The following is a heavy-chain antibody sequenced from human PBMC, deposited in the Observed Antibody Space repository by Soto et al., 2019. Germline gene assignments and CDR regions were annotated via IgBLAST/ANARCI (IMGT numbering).Heavy chain of an antibody. J-gene: IGHJ4*02. CDR1: GASISHGDYY. V-gene: IGHV4-30-4*01. CDR2: IDYSGKT. Sequence: QVQLQESGPGLVKPAQTLSLTCTVSGASISHGDYYWSWIRQPPGKGLEWIGHIDYSGKTSYNSSLQSRVSISKDTSQNHVSLRLSSLTAADTAVYYCVRGGNPYHYATSGPGTFDKWGQGTLVSVSS. CDR3: VRGGNPYHYATSGPGTFDK. D-gene: IGHD1-26*01.